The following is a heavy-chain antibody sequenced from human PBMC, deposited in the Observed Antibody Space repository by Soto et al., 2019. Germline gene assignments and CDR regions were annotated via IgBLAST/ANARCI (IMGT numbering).Heavy chain of an antibody. CDR3: AGGRSNRGGYSPVFDS. Sequence: EVQLVESGGGLVQPGGSLRLSCAASGFTFSSYAMHWVRQAPGKGLEFVSAISGNGGNTHYANSVRGRFTISRANSKNRLYLQMGGLRADDMAVYYCAGGRSNRGGYSPVFDSWGQGTLVTVSS. D-gene: IGHD2-15*01. CDR1: GFTFSSYA. CDR2: ISGNGGNT. V-gene: IGHV3-64*01. J-gene: IGHJ4*02.